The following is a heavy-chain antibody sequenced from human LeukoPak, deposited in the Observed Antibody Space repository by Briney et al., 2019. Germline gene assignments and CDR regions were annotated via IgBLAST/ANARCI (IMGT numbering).Heavy chain of an antibody. Sequence: GASVKVSCKVSGYTLTELSMHWVRQAPGKGLEWMGGFDPEDGETIYAQKFQGRVTMTRDTSTSTVYMELSSLRSEDTAVYYCARNPRVIVSYYYYYGMDVWGQGTTVTVSS. CDR3: ARNPRVIVSYYYYYGMDV. CDR2: FDPEDGET. CDR1: GYTLTELS. V-gene: IGHV1-24*01. D-gene: IGHD3-16*02. J-gene: IGHJ6*02.